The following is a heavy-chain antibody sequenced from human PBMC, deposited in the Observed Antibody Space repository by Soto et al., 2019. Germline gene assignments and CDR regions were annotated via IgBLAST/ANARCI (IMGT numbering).Heavy chain of an antibody. CDR3: GTMEPHNDFWSANYYFAY. CDR1: GGSISSYY. CDR2: IYYSGST. D-gene: IGHD3-3*01. V-gene: IGHV4-59*01. Sequence: SETLSLTCTVSGGSISSYYWSWIRQPPGKGLEWIGYIYYSGSTNYNPSLKSRVTISVDTSKNQFSLKMTSVTAADTAVYFCGTMEPHNDFWSANYYFAYWGQGTLVTVSS. J-gene: IGHJ4*02.